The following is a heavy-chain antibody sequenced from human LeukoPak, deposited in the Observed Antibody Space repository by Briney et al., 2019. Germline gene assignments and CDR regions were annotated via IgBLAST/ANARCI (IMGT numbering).Heavy chain of an antibody. D-gene: IGHD3-22*01. CDR3: ARNPRNVDGNSRYYYDSSVNYFDY. J-gene: IGHJ4*02. CDR2: IYYSGST. CDR1: GGSISSSSYY. V-gene: IGHV4-39*01. Sequence: SETLSLTCTVSGGSISSSSYYWGWIRQPPGKGPEWIGSIYYSGSTYYNPSLKSRVTISVDTSKNQFSLKLSSVTAADTAVYYCARNPRNVDGNSRYYYDSSVNYFDYWGQGTLVTVSS.